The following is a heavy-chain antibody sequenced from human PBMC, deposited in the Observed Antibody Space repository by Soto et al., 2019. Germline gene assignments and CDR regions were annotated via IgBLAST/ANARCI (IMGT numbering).Heavy chain of an antibody. CDR2: ITSGGSTI. V-gene: IGHV3-48*02. D-gene: IGHD4-17*01. J-gene: IGHJ6*02. CDR1: VFPFSAYN. Sequence: GGSLRLYCTASVFPFSAYNMNWVRQAPGKGLEWVAYITSGGSTIYYSDSVKGRFTFSRDNAKKSVYLQMNSLRDEDTAVYYCARDRGTVTNDLGQDYGMDVWGQGTAVTVSS. CDR3: ARDRGTVTNDLGQDYGMDV.